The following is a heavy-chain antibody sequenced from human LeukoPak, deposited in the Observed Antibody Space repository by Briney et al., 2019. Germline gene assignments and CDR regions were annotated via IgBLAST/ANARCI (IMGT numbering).Heavy chain of an antibody. Sequence: ASVKVSCKASGYTFTSYYMHWVRQAPGQGLEWMGIINPSGGSTSYAQKFQGRVTMTRDTSISTAYMELSGLRSDDTAVYYCASLQDYGGPWGQGTLVTVSS. D-gene: IGHD4-17*01. CDR2: INPSGGST. V-gene: IGHV1-46*01. CDR1: GYTFTSYY. J-gene: IGHJ4*02. CDR3: ASLQDYGGP.